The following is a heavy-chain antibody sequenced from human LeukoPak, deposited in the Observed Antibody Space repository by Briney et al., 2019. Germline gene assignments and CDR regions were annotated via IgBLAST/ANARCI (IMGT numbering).Heavy chain of an antibody. CDR2: ISYDGSNK. CDR3: ARGSPPRRNYDSSGYYSYYFDY. Sequence: GGSLRLSCAASGFTFSSYAMHWVRQAPGKGLEWVAVISYDGSNKYYADSVKGRFTISRDNSKNTLYLQMNSLRAEDTAVYYCARGSPPRRNYDSSGYYSYYFDYWGQGTLVTVSS. CDR1: GFTFSSYA. V-gene: IGHV3-30*04. D-gene: IGHD3-22*01. J-gene: IGHJ4*02.